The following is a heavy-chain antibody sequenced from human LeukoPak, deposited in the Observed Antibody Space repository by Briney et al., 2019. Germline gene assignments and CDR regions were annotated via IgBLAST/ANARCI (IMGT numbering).Heavy chain of an antibody. CDR3: ASAWIAAAGSIDY. Sequence: SETLSLTCTVSGGSISSYYWSWIRQPPGKGLEWIGYIYYSGGTNYNPSLKSRVTISVDTSKNQFSLKLSSVTAADTAVYYCASAWIAAAGSIDYWGQGTLVTVSS. V-gene: IGHV4-59*12. CDR1: GGSISSYY. J-gene: IGHJ4*02. D-gene: IGHD6-13*01. CDR2: IYYSGGT.